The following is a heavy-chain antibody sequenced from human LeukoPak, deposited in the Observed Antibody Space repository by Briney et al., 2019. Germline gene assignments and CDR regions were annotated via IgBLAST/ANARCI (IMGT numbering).Heavy chain of an antibody. J-gene: IGHJ4*02. CDR3: ARHKSSSWSRYFDY. V-gene: IGHV4-34*01. CDR1: GGSFSGYY. Sequence: SETLSLTCAVYGGSFSGYYWSWIRQPPGKGLEWIGEINHSGSTNYNPSLKSRVTISVDTSKNQFSLKLSSVTAADTAVYYCARHKSSSWSRYFDYWGQGTLVTVSS. CDR2: INHSGST. D-gene: IGHD6-13*01.